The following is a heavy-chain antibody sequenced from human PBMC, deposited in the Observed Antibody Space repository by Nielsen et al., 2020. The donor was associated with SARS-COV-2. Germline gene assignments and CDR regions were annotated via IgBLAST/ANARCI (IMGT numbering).Heavy chain of an antibody. CDR1: GGSIRDYY. CDR3: ARVAYYYDSRAYYPLDY. J-gene: IGHJ4*02. D-gene: IGHD3-22*01. Sequence: SETLSLTCTVSGGSIRDYYWTWIRQPPGQGLEWIGYIYYSGSTNYNPSLKRRVTISEDTSKNQFSLKLSSVTAADTAVYYCARVAYYYDSRAYYPLDYWGQGILVTVSS. V-gene: IGHV4-59*01. CDR2: IYYSGST.